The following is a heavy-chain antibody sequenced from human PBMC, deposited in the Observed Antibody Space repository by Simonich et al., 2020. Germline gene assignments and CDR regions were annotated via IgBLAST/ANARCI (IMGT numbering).Heavy chain of an antibody. Sequence: QVQLVESGGGVVQPGRSLRLSCAASGFTFSSYGMHWVRQAPGKGLAWVEFIWYDGSNKYYADSVKGRFTISRDNSKNTLYLQMNSLRAEDTAVYYCARDRCTNGVCLDVWGKGTTVTVSS. CDR3: ARDRCTNGVCLDV. CDR2: IWYDGSNK. D-gene: IGHD2-8*01. J-gene: IGHJ6*04. CDR1: GFTFSSYG. V-gene: IGHV3-33*01.